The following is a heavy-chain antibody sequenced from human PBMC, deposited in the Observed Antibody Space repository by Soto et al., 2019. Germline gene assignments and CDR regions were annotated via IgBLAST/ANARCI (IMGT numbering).Heavy chain of an antibody. Sequence: PSETLSLTCAVSSGSISSSNWWSWVRQPPGKGLEWIGEIYHSGSTNYNPSLKSRVTISVDKSKNQFSLKLSSVTAADTAVYYCSRRRDIVVVPAAEKNAFDIWGQGTMVTVSS. V-gene: IGHV4-4*02. CDR3: SRRRDIVVVPAAEKNAFDI. J-gene: IGHJ3*02. CDR1: SGSISSSNW. D-gene: IGHD2-2*01. CDR2: IYHSGST.